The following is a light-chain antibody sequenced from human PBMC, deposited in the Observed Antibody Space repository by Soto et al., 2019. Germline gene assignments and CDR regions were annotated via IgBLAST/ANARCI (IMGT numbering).Light chain of an antibody. V-gene: IGLV1-51*01. CDR1: SSKIGDNF. Sequence: QSVLTQPPSVSAAPGQKVTISCSGSSSKIGDNFVSWYQHLPGTAPKLLIYDNYKRPSGIPDRVSGSKAGTSATLDIIGLQTGDEADYYCGTWDSSLNGYVVFGGGTKVTVL. CDR3: GTWDSSLNGYVV. J-gene: IGLJ2*01. CDR2: DNY.